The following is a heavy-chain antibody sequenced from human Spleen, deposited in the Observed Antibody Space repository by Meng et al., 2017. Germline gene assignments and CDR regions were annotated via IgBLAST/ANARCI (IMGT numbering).Heavy chain of an antibody. Sequence: GGSLRLSCAGSGFDFNSYGMNWVRQAPGKGLEWVSSISSNSDSNYIHYADSVKGRFTISRDNAWNSLYLQMNNLRANDTAVYYCARAEAGTAFDLWGQGTLVTVSS. CDR1: GFDFNSYG. CDR3: ARAEAGTAFDL. J-gene: IGHJ4*02. D-gene: IGHD6-19*01. V-gene: IGHV3-21*01. CDR2: ISSNSDSNYI.